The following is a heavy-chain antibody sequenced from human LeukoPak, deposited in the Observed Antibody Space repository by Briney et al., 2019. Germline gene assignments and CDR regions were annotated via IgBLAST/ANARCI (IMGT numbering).Heavy chain of an antibody. CDR2: VRYDGTTK. Sequence: GSLRLSCAASGFPFSSYGMHWVRQAPGKGLQWVAFVRYDGTTKYYAGSVKGRFTISRDNSNNKLFLQMDSLRTEDTAVYYCAKDGTAAGFYFDYWGQGALVTVSS. D-gene: IGHD6-13*01. J-gene: IGHJ4*02. CDR3: AKDGTAAGFYFDY. V-gene: IGHV3-30*02. CDR1: GFPFSSYG.